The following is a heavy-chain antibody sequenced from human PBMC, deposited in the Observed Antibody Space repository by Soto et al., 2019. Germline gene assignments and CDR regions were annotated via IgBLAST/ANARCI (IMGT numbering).Heavy chain of an antibody. CDR2: IDTSGSST. CDR1: GFIFTNFW. CDR3: AKDSWYFDL. V-gene: IGHV3-74*01. Sequence: GGSLRLSCEASGFIFTNFWMHWVRQVPGEGLVWVSRIDTSGSSTSYADSVKGRFTISRDNAKNTVSLQMNSLRAEDTGVYYCAKDSWYFDLWSQGSLVTVSP. D-gene: IGHD6-13*01. J-gene: IGHJ4*02.